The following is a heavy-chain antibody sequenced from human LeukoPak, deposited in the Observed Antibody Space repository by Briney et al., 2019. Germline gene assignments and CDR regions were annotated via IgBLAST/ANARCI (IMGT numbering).Heavy chain of an antibody. CDR1: GGSISSSSYY. Sequence: SETLSLTCTVSGGSISSSSYYWGWIRQPPGKGLEWIGSIYYSGSTYYNPSLKSRVTISVDTSKNQFSLKLSSVTAADMAVYYCAGHIRPGYYDYVWGSYRIFDYWGQGTLVTVSS. D-gene: IGHD3-16*02. CDR3: AGHIRPGYYDYVWGSYRIFDY. CDR2: IYYSGST. J-gene: IGHJ4*02. V-gene: IGHV4-39*01.